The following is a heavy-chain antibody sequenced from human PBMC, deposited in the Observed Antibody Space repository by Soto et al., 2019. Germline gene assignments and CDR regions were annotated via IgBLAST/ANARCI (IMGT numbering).Heavy chain of an antibody. CDR2: INHSGST. V-gene: IGHV4-34*01. J-gene: IGHJ4*02. D-gene: IGHD3-22*01. CDR1: GGSFSGYY. Sequence: SETLSLTCAVYGGSFSGYYWSWIRQPPGKGLEWIGEINHSGSTNYNPSLKCRVTISVDTSKNQFSLKLSSVTAADTAVYYCARGEYDSSGYGLLGFDYWGQGTLVTVSS. CDR3: ARGEYDSSGYGLLGFDY.